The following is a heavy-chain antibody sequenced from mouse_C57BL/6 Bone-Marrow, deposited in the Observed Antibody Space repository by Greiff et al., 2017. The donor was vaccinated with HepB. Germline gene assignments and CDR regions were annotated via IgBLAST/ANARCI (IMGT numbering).Heavy chain of an antibody. V-gene: IGHV1-82*01. CDR3: AYYGGGYFDV. CDR2: LYPGDGDT. CDR1: GYSFSSSW. D-gene: IGHD1-1*01. J-gene: IGHJ1*03. Sequence: VKLMESGPELVKPGASVKISCKASGYSFSSSWMNWVKQRPGKGLEWIGRLYPGDGDTNYNGKFKGKSTLTADKSSSTAYMQLSSLTSEDSAVYFCAYYGGGYFDVWGTGTTVTVSS.